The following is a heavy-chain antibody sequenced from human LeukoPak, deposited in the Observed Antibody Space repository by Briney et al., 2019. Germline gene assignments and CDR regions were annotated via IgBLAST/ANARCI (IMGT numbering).Heavy chain of an antibody. J-gene: IGHJ4*02. CDR2: IYNRGNT. CDR1: HDSISTYS. Sequence: PSETLSLTCSVSHDSISTYSWTWIRQPPGKGLEWIGFIYNRGNTDYNPSLKSRVTMSVDTSKNQFSLRLNSLTAADTAVYYCARDFSSWYHSFDYWGQGTLVTVSS. CDR3: ARDFSSWYHSFDY. V-gene: IGHV4-4*08. D-gene: IGHD6-13*01.